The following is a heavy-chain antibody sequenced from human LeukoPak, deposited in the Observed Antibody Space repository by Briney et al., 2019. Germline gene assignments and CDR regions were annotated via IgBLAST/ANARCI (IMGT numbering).Heavy chain of an antibody. J-gene: IGHJ6*03. D-gene: IGHD3-16*01. V-gene: IGHV3-15*01. CDR3: TTLRFGYYYYMDV. Sequence: PGGSLRLSCAASGFTFSNAWMSWVRQAPGKGLEWVGRIKSKTDGGTTDYAAPVKGRFTISRDDSKNTLYLQMNSLKTEDTAVYYCTTLRFGYYYYMDVWGKGTTVSVSS. CDR1: GFTFSNAW. CDR2: IKSKTDGGTT.